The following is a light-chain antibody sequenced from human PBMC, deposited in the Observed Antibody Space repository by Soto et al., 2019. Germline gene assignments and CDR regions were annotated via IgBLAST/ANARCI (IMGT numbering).Light chain of an antibody. CDR1: QSISSY. V-gene: IGKV1-39*01. J-gene: IGKJ5*01. CDR3: QQSYSTSIT. CDR2: AAS. Sequence: DIQMSQSPSTVSASVGDRVTIHCRASQSISSYLNWYQQKPGKAPKLLIYAASSLQSGVPSRFSGSGSGTDFTLTISSLQPEDFATYYCQQSYSTSITSGQGTRLEIK.